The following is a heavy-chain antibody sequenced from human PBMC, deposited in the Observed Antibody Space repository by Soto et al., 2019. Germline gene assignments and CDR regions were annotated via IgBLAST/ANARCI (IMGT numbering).Heavy chain of an antibody. CDR1: GGSVSSGSYY. V-gene: IGHV4-61*01. Sequence: SESLSLTCTVSGGSVSSGSYYWSWIRQPPGKGLEWIGYIYYSGSTNYNPSLKSRVTISVDTSKNQFSLKLSSVTAADTAVYYCARGAMARVRGVITHYYYYYGMDVWGQGTTVTV. D-gene: IGHD3-10*01. CDR2: IYYSGST. J-gene: IGHJ6*02. CDR3: ARGAMARVRGVITHYYYYYGMDV.